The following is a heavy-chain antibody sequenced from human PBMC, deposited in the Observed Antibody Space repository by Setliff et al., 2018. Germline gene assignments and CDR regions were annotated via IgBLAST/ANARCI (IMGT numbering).Heavy chain of an antibody. CDR2: INAGNGNT. CDR3: ARGASWTSAVAGPFYCDY. J-gene: IGHJ4*02. CDR1: GYTFTSYA. Sequence: ASVKVSCKASGYTFTSYAMHWVRQAPGQRLEWMGWINAGNGNTKYSQKFKGRVTITRDTSASTAYMELSILRSEDTAVYYCARGASWTSAVAGPFYCDYWGQGTLVTVSS. V-gene: IGHV1-3*01. D-gene: IGHD6-19*01.